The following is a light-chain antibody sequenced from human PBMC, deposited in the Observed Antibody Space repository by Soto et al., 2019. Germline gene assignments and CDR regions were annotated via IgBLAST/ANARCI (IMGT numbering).Light chain of an antibody. Sequence: QSVLTQPPSASGTPGQSVTISCSGSSSNIGSGNVNWYQQLPGTAPKLLIYSNYQRPSGVPDRFSGSKSGTSASLAISGLQSEDEADYYCAAWDDSLNGLVVFGGGTKLTVL. J-gene: IGLJ2*01. CDR2: SNY. V-gene: IGLV1-44*01. CDR3: AAWDDSLNGLVV. CDR1: SSNIGSGN.